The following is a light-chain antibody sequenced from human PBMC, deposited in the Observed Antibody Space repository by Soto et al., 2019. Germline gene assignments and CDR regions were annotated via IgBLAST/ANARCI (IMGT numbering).Light chain of an antibody. Sequence: QSALTQPASVSGSPGQSITISCTGTTSDVGSYNLVSWYQHHPGKAPRLMIFEVTRRPSGVSNRFSGSKSGNTASLTISGLLADDEADYYCCSHAGSSTHVVFGGGTKLTVL. CDR3: CSHAGSSTHVV. CDR2: EVT. J-gene: IGLJ2*01. V-gene: IGLV2-23*02. CDR1: TSDVGSYNL.